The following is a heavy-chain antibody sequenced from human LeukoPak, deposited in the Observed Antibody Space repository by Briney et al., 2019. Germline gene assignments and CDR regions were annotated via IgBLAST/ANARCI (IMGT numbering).Heavy chain of an antibody. CDR3: ARGRKYCSSTSCYLDY. Sequence: PGGSLRLSCAASGFTFSSYAMSWVRQAPGKGLEWVSAISGSGGSTYYADSVKGRFTISRDNAKNSLYLQMNSLRAEDTAVYYCARGRKYCSSTSCYLDYWGQGTLVTVSS. CDR1: GFTFSSYA. D-gene: IGHD2-2*01. J-gene: IGHJ4*02. V-gene: IGHV3-23*01. CDR2: ISGSGGST.